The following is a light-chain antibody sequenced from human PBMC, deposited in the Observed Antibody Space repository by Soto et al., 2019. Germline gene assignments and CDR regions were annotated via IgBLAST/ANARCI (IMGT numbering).Light chain of an antibody. CDR3: QQWNEWTLYT. J-gene: IGKJ2*01. CDR2: GAS. CDR1: QSIRNN. Sequence: EIVMTQSPATLSVSPGERATLSCKASQSIRNNLAWDQQKPGQPPRLLISGASTRATGVPARFSGSGSGTEFTLTISILQSEDFAVYYCQQWNEWTLYTFGQGTELDIK. V-gene: IGKV3-15*01.